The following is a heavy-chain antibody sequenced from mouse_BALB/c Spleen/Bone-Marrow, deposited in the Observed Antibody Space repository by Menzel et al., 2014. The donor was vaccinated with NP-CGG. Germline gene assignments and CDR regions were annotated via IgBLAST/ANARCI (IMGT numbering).Heavy chain of an antibody. CDR1: GYSITSGYY. J-gene: IGHJ4*01. V-gene: IGHV3-6*02. Sequence: EVQLQESGPGLVKPSQSLSLTCSVTGYSITSGYYWNWIRQFPGNKLEWMGYISYDGSNDYNPSLKSRISITRDTSKNQFFLKLNSVTTEDTATYYCAREGIYDGYWDYAMDYWGQGTSVTVSS. D-gene: IGHD2-3*01. CDR3: AREGIYDGYWDYAMDY. CDR2: ISYDGSN.